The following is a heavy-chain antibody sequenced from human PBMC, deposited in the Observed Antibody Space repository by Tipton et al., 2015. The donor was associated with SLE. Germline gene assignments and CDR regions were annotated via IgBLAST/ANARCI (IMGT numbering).Heavy chain of an antibody. D-gene: IGHD3-10*01. J-gene: IGHJ2*01. Sequence: LRLSCAVYGGSFSGYYWTWIRQPPGKPLKWIGYVSPSGRTNYNSSLESRVSISLDTSNNQFSLKVTSVTAPDTAVYYCARAGFGWYFDVWGRGILVTVSS. CDR1: GGSFSGYY. CDR3: ARAGFGWYFDV. V-gene: IGHV4-4*08. CDR2: VSPSGRT.